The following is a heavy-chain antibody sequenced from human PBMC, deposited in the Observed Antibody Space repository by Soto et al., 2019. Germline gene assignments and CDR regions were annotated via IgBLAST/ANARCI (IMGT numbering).Heavy chain of an antibody. CDR1: GYSFTSYW. D-gene: IGHD3-3*01. CDR3: SRHAYDFWSGHPNPRYYYGMDV. CDR2: IYPGDSNT. Sequence: GESLKISCKGSGYSFTSYWIGWVRQMPGKGLEWMGIIYPGDSNTRYSPSLQGQVTISVDKSISTAYLQWSSQKATDTAMYYCSRHAYDFWSGHPNPRYYYGMDVWGQGTTVTVSS. J-gene: IGHJ6*02. V-gene: IGHV5-51*01.